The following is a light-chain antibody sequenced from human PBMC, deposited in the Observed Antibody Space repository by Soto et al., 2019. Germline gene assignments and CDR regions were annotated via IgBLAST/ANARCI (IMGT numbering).Light chain of an antibody. CDR1: QSISSW. V-gene: IGKV1-5*03. CDR3: QQYNSYPLT. Sequence: DIQMTQSPSTLPASVGDRVTITCRASQSISSWLAWYQQKPGKAPNLLIYKASSLESGVPSRFSGSGSGTDFTLTISSLQPDDFATYYCQQYNSYPLTIGGGTKVDIK. J-gene: IGKJ4*01. CDR2: KAS.